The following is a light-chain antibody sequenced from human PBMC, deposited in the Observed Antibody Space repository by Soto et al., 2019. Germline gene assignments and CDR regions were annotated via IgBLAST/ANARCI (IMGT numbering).Light chain of an antibody. CDR2: GAS. V-gene: IGKV3-20*01. CDR3: QQYGSSPRT. J-gene: IGKJ1*01. CDR1: QSVGSSF. Sequence: EIVLTQSPGTLSLSPGERATLSCRASQSVGSSFLAWYQQRPGQGPRLLIYGASSRATGIPDRFSGSESGTDFTLSISRLEPEDFAVYYCQQYGSSPRTFGQGTKVEIK.